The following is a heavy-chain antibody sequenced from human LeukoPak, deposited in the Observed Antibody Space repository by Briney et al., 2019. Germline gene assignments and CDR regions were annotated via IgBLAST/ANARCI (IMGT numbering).Heavy chain of an antibody. J-gene: IGHJ4*02. V-gene: IGHV5-51*01. CDR1: GYTYTNYL. CDR2: IYPSDSTT. Sequence: GESLKISCKGSGYTYTNYLIGWVRQMSRKGLEWMGTIYPSDSTTRYSPSFQGKVTISADKSFSTAYLQWSSLKASDTGMYYCARRYCSSFACFSPLDYWGQGTLVTVSS. CDR3: ARRYCSSFACFSPLDY. D-gene: IGHD2-2*01.